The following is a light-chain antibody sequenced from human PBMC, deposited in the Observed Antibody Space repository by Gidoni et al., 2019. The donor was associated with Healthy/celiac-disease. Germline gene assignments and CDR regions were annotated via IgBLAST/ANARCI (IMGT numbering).Light chain of an antibody. Sequence: DIVMTQSPDSLALSLGESATINCKSSQSVLYSSNNKNYLAWYQQKPGQPPKLLIYWASTRESGVPDRFSGSGSGTDFTLTISSLQAEDVAVYYCQQDYSTPQTFGQGTKVEIK. CDR1: QSVLYSSNNKNY. CDR2: WAS. V-gene: IGKV4-1*01. CDR3: QQDYSTPQT. J-gene: IGKJ1*01.